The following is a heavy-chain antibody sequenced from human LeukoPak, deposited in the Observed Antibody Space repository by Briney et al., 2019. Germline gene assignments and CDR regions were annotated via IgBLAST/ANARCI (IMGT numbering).Heavy chain of an antibody. CDR3: TREGSRGT. CDR2: IHTSGST. J-gene: IGHJ5*02. D-gene: IGHD2-15*01. V-gene: IGHV4-4*08. Sequence: SETLSLTCTVSGGSISSYYWSWIRQPPGKGLEWIGRIHTSGSTNYNPSLRSRLTISADTSRNQFSLKLSSVTAADAAVYYCTREGSRGTWGQGTLVTVSS. CDR1: GGSISSYY.